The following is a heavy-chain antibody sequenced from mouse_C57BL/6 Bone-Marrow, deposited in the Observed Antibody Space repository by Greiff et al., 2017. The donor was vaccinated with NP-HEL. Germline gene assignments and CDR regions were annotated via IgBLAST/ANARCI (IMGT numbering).Heavy chain of an antibody. CDR3: ASVLWGY. Sequence: VKLVESGPGLVAPSQSLSITCTVAGFSLISYGVDWVLQSPGQGLEWLGVLWGVGSTKYNSAHKSRLCISKDNSKSQVFLKMNSLQTDDTAMYYCASVLWGYWGQDTTLTVSS. V-gene: IGHV2-6*01. D-gene: IGHD1-1*02. CDR1: GFSLISYG. CDR2: LWGVGST. J-gene: IGHJ2*01.